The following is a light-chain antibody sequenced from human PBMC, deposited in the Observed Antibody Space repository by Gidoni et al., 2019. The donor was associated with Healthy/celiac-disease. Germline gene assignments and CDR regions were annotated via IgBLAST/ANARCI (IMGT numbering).Light chain of an antibody. J-gene: IGLJ2*01. Sequence: QSVLTQPPSVSVAPRQRVTISCTGSSSNIGAGYDVHWYQKLPGTAPKLLIYGNSNRPSGVPDRFSGSKSGTAASLAITGLQAEDEADYYCQSYDSSLSGVVFGGGTKLTVL. CDR2: GNS. CDR1: SSNIGAGYD. V-gene: IGLV1-40*01. CDR3: QSYDSSLSGVV.